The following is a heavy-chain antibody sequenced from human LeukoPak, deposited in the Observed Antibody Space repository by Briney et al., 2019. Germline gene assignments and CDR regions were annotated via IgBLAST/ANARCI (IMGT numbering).Heavy chain of an antibody. J-gene: IGHJ4*02. V-gene: IGHV1-46*01. D-gene: IGHD6-6*01. CDR2: IHPGGGST. CDR1: GYTFTSYY. Sequence: ASVKVSCKASGYTFTSYYIHWVRRAPGQGLEWMGMIHPGGGSTSYAQKFQGRVTMTRDTSTSTVYMELSSLRSEDTAVYYCARTYSTSSAFDFWGLGTLVTVSS. CDR3: ARTYSTSSAFDF.